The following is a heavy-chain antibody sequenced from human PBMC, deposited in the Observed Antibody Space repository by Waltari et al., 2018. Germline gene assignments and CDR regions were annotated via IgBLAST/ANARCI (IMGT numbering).Heavy chain of an antibody. D-gene: IGHD2-2*01. Sequence: QVQLVESGGGVVQPGRSLRLSCAASGFPLSNYGMQWVREAPGKGLEWVALISYDGSDKYYADSVKGRFTISRDNSRNTLYLQMNSLRAEDTAVYYCAEDLYCTSTSCQDFWGQGTLVTVSS. CDR2: ISYDGSDK. CDR3: AEDLYCTSTSCQDF. J-gene: IGHJ4*02. CDR1: GFPLSNYG. V-gene: IGHV3-30*18.